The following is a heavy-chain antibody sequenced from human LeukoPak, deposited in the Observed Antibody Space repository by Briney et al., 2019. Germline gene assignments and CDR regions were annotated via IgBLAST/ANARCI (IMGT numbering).Heavy chain of an antibody. Sequence: GGSLRLSCAASGFTFSSYGMHWVRQAPGKGLEWVAVISYDGSNKYYADSVKGRFTISRDNPRNTLYLQMNSLRAEDTALYYCAIMHPYYDGNGYWVQWGQGTLVTVSS. V-gene: IGHV3-30*03. CDR1: GFTFSSYG. D-gene: IGHD3-22*01. CDR2: ISYDGSNK. J-gene: IGHJ4*02. CDR3: AIMHPYYDGNGYWVQ.